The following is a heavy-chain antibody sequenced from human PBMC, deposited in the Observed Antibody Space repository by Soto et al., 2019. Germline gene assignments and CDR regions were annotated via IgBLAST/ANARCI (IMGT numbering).Heavy chain of an antibody. Sequence: SETLSLTCAVYGGSFSGYYWSWIRQPPGKGLEWIGEINHSGSTNYNPSLKSRITISVDTSKNQFSLKLRSVTAADTAVYYCARGTGCSSSLYYMDVWGKGTTVTVSS. CDR2: INHSGST. CDR3: ARGTGCSSSLYYMDV. CDR1: GGSFSGYY. J-gene: IGHJ6*03. D-gene: IGHD6-13*01. V-gene: IGHV4-34*01.